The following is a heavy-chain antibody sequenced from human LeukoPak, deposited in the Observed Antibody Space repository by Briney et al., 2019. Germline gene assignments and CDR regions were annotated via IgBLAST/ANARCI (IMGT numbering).Heavy chain of an antibody. J-gene: IGHJ4*02. CDR1: GFNFDDYG. V-gene: IGHV3-20*04. CDR3: ARVKWFGELSYFDD. Sequence: PSGGSLRLSCGASGFNFDDYGMSWVRQAPGKGLEWVSGINWNGGSTGYADSVKGRFTISRDNAKNSLYLQMNSLRAEDTALYYCARVKWFGELSYFDDWGQGTLVTVSS. D-gene: IGHD3-10*01. CDR2: INWNGGST.